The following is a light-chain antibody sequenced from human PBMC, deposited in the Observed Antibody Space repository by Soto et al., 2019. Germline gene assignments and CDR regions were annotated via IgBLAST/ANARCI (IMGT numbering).Light chain of an antibody. Sequence: DIQMTQSPSTLSASVGDRVTITCRASQSISTWLAWYQQKPGKAPKLLIYTASNLERGVPSRFSGSGSGTAFTLTISSLQPDDFATYACQQHNSYPRTFGQGTKVEIK. CDR1: QSISTW. CDR2: TAS. V-gene: IGKV1-5*03. CDR3: QQHNSYPRT. J-gene: IGKJ1*01.